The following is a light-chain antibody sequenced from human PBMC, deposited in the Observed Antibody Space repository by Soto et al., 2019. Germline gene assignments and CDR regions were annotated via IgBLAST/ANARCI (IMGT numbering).Light chain of an antibody. J-gene: IGKJ2*01. Sequence: IIMPQSPATLSLSPGETPTLSSRASHSVSSNLVWYLQKPGQAPRLLIYDTSTRATNVPARFSGSGSETEFTLTISGLQSDDFAVYYCQQYNNWPRTFGQGTNVDI. CDR1: HSVSSN. V-gene: IGKV3-15*01. CDR3: QQYNNWPRT. CDR2: DTS.